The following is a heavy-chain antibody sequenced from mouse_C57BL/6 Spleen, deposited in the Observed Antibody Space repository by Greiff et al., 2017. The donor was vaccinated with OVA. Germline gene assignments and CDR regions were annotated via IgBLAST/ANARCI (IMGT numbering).Heavy chain of an antibody. D-gene: IGHD1-1*01. CDR3: ARSRGYGFSRSYWYFDV. CDR1: GYTFTSYW. J-gene: IGHJ1*03. Sequence: EVQLQQSGTVLARPGASVKMSCKTSGYTFTSYWMHWVKQRPGQGLEWIGAIYPGNSDTSYNQKFKSKATLTVDKPSSTAYMQLSSLTSEDSAVYYCARSRGYGFSRSYWYFDVWGTGTTVTVSS. V-gene: IGHV1-5*01. CDR2: IYPGNSDT.